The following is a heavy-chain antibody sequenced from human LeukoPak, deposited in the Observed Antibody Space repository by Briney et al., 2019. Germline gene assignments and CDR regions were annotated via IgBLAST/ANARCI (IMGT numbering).Heavy chain of an antibody. CDR1: GGSFSGYY. CDR3: ARGRVGYGDDVRYFDY. Sequence: SETLSLTCAVYGGSFSGYYWSWIRQPPGKGPEWIGEINHSGSTNYNPSLKSRVTISVDTSKNQFSLKLSSVTAADTAVYYCARGRVGYGDDVRYFDYWGRGALVTVSS. D-gene: IGHD4-17*01. V-gene: IGHV4-34*01. CDR2: INHSGST. J-gene: IGHJ4*02.